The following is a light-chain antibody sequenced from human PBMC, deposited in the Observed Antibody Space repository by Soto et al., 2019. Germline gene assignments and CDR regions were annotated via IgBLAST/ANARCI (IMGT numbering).Light chain of an antibody. J-gene: IGKJ2*01. CDR1: QNIRNY. Sequence: DIQMTQSPSSLSSSIGDRVTITCRASQNIRNYLNWYQQKPGQAPNLLIYASSSLRGGVPSRFRGSGSGTEFTLTISSLQPEDFATYYCQRGDTRPYTFGQGTNLGI. CDR3: QRGDTRPYT. CDR2: ASS. V-gene: IGKV1-39*01.